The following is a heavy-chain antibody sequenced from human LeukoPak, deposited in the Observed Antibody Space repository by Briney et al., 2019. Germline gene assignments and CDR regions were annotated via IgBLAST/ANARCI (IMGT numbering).Heavy chain of an antibody. CDR3: ARSSGGSHFDY. CDR1: GFTVSSNY. D-gene: IGHD1-26*01. Sequence: PGGSLRLSCAASGFTVSSNYMNWVRQAPGKGLQWVSVIYSGGTTDYADSVKGRFIISRDNSKNTVYLQMNGLRAEDTAMYHCARSSGGSHFDYWGQGTLVTVSS. J-gene: IGHJ4*02. CDR2: IYSGGTT. V-gene: IGHV3-53*01.